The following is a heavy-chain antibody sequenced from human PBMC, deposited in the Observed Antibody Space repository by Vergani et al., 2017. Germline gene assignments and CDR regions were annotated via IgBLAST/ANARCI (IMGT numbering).Heavy chain of an antibody. CDR1: GFTFGYYA. J-gene: IGHJ3*02. V-gene: IGHV3-49*03. CDR2: IRSKAYGQAT. D-gene: IGHD1-1*01. CDR3: VRVKGSNWNDHLYDI. Sequence: EVQLVESGGDLVQPGRSLRLSCTASGFTFGYYAMDWFRQAPGQGLEWVGGIRSKAYGQATIYAASVKGRFTNSRDDSKSYLYLQMNRLQTEDTALYYCVRVKGSNWNDHLYDIWGQGTLVTVSS.